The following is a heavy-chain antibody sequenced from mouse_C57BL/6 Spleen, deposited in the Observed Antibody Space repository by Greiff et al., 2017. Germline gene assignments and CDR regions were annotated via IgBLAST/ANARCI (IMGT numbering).Heavy chain of an antibody. Sequence: VQLQQPGAELVRPGSSVKLSCKASGYTFTSYWMHLVKQRPIQGLEWIGNIDPSDSETHYNQKFKDKATLTVDKSSSTAYMQLSSLPSEDSAVYYCALITTVDYGGQGTTLTVSS. CDR3: ALITTVDY. V-gene: IGHV1-52*01. D-gene: IGHD1-1*01. CDR1: GYTFTSYW. J-gene: IGHJ2*01. CDR2: IDPSDSET.